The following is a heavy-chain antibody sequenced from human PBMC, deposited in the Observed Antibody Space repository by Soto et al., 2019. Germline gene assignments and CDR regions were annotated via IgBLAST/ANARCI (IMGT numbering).Heavy chain of an antibody. CDR2: ISGGSTGT. CDR3: ARSREEYSFRFDC. J-gene: IGHJ4*02. Sequence: GGCLRLSCAAAGFTFSSCAMSWFRQAPGKGLEWVSTISGGSTGTHYADSVKGRFTISRDNTKNTLYLQMNSLRAEDTAIYYCARSREEYSFRFDCWGQGALVAVSS. D-gene: IGHD6-6*01. CDR1: GFTFSSCA. V-gene: IGHV3-23*01.